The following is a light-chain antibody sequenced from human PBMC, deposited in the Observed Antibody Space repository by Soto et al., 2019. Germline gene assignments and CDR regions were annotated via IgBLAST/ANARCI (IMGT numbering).Light chain of an antibody. V-gene: IGLV2-14*01. CDR1: SSDIAGYKF. CDR2: DVS. CDR3: SSYTSSNTLV. J-gene: IGLJ3*02. Sequence: QSVLTQPASVSGSPGQSITISCTGTSSDIAGYKFVSWYQQHPGKAPKLMIYDVSNRPSGVSNRFSGSKSGNTASLTISGLQAEDEADYYCSSYTSSNTLVFGGGTKLTVL.